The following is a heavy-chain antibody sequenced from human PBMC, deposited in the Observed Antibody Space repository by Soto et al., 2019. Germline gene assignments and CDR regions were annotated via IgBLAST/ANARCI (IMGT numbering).Heavy chain of an antibody. V-gene: IGHV1-2*04. CDR1: GYTFTGYY. CDR2: INPNSGGT. D-gene: IGHD3-10*01. CDR3: AREYGSGSHPHYYGTDV. J-gene: IGHJ6*02. Sequence: ASVKVSCKASGYTFTGYYMHWVRQAPGQGLEWMGWINPNSGGTNYAQKCQGWVTMTRDTSISTAYMELSRLRSDDTAVYYCAREYGSGSHPHYYGTDVSGQATTVTVSS.